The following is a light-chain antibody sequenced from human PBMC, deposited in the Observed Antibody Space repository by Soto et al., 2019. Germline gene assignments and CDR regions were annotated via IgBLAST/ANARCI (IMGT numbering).Light chain of an antibody. CDR2: EAS. V-gene: IGKV1-5*03. CDR1: QSISSW. J-gene: IGKJ1*01. CDR3: QQYNTYLWT. Sequence: DIQMTQSPSTLSASVGDRVTITCRASQSISSWLAWYQQKPGKAPKLLIYEASSLESGAPSRFSGSGSGTEFTLTISSLQPDDFATYYCQQYNTYLWTFGQGTKV.